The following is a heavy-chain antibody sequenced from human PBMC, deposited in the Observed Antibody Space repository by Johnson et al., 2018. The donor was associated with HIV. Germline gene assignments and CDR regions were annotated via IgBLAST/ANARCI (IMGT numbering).Heavy chain of an antibody. Sequence: QVQLVESRGGVVQPGRSLRLSCAASGFTFSSYGMHWVRQAPGKGLEWVAVIWYDGSNKYYADSVKGRFTISRDNSKNTLYLQMNTLRAEDTAVYYCVKVQDEWFRALGAFDIWGQGTMVTVSS. CDR2: IWYDGSNK. V-gene: IGHV3-33*06. CDR3: VKVQDEWFRALGAFDI. J-gene: IGHJ3*02. D-gene: IGHD3-10*01. CDR1: GFTFSSYG.